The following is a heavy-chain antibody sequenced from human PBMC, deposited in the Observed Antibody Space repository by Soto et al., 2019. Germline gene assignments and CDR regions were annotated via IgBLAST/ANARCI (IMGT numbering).Heavy chain of an antibody. D-gene: IGHD3-10*01. CDR1: GLTVSNNY. Sequence: GGSLRLSCEASGLTVSNNYMTWVRQAPGQGLEWVSVIYSGGSTYYADSVQGRFSISRDNSKNTLYLQMKNLRAEDTAVYYCARVNYYGPGTYYKPDYYYGIDVWGQGTTVTVSS. J-gene: IGHJ6*02. V-gene: IGHV3-53*01. CDR2: IYSGGST. CDR3: ARVNYYGPGTYYKPDYYYGIDV.